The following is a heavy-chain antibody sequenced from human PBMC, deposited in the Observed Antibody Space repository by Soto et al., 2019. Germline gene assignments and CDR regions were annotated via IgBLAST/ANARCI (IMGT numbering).Heavy chain of an antibody. D-gene: IGHD3-3*01. CDR3: ARGGGSGYYYG. CDR1: GFTFSSYS. J-gene: IGHJ4*02. V-gene: IGHV3-48*01. Sequence: EVQLVESGGGLVQPGGSLRLSCAASGFTFSSYSMNWVRQAPGKGLEWVSYISSSSSTIYYADSVKGRFTISRDNAKNSLYLQMNSLRAEDTAEYYCARGGGSGYYYGWGQGTLVTVSS. CDR2: ISSSSSTI.